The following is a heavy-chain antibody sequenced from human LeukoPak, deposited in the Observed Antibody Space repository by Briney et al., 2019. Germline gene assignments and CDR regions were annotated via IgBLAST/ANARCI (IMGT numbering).Heavy chain of an antibody. CDR1: GFTFSSYS. Sequence: GGSLRLSCAASGFTFSSYSMNWVRQAPGKGLEWVSSISSSSSSYIYYADSVKGRFTISRDNAKNSLYLQMNSLRAEDTAVYYCASSSGWYRSYFDYWGQGTLVTVSS. V-gene: IGHV3-21*01. D-gene: IGHD6-19*01. CDR3: ASSSGWYRSYFDY. CDR2: ISSSSSSYI. J-gene: IGHJ4*02.